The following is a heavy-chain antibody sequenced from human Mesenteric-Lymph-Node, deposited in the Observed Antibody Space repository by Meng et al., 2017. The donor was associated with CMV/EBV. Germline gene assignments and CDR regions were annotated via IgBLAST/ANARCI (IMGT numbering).Heavy chain of an antibody. CDR3: ARDFGGHPGG. CDR1: GFTFSSYS. J-gene: IGHJ4*02. CDR2: ISSSSSYI. V-gene: IGHV3-21*01. D-gene: IGHD3-16*01. Sequence: LSCAASGFTFSSYSMNWVRQAPGKGLEWVSSISSSSSYIYYADSVKGRFTISRDNAKNSLYLQMNSLRAEDTAVYYCARDFGGHPGGWGQGTLVTVSS.